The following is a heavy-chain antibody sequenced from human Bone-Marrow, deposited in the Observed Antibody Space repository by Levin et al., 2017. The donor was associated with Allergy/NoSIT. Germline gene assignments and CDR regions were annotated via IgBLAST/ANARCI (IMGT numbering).Heavy chain of an antibody. D-gene: IGHD5-18*01. J-gene: IGHJ4*02. Sequence: GESLKISCAASGFSFSSFSFHWVRQAPGKGLEWVAVISNDGTNNYYGGSMKGRFTVSRDNDKSSPHPAMNGMTPEDTALYYCVRTMGYTYGKRLDSWGLGTLVTVSS. CDR2: ISNDGTNN. V-gene: IGHV3-30*14. CDR1: GFSFSSFS. CDR3: VRTMGYTYGKRLDS.